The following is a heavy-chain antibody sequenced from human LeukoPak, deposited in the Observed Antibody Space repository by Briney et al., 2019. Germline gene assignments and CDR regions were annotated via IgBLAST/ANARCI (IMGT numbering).Heavy chain of an antibody. CDR1: GGTFSSYA. CDR3: ASPPPYGDYVVFDY. J-gene: IGHJ4*02. D-gene: IGHD4-17*01. V-gene: IGHV1-69*05. CDR2: IIPIFGTA. Sequence: SVKVSCKASGGTFSSYAISWVRQAPGQGLEWMGGIIPIFGTANYAQKFQGRATITTDESRSTASMELSSLRSENTAVYYWASPPPYGDYVVFDYWGQGTLVTVSS.